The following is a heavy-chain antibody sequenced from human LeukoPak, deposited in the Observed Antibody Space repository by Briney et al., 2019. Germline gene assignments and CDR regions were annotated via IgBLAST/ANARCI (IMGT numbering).Heavy chain of an antibody. CDR2: IKYDGDEE. CDR1: GFTFSDYW. D-gene: IGHD1-26*01. V-gene: IGHV3-7*01. CDR3: ARDQSGSYGD. Sequence: GGSLRLSCAASGFTFSDYWMSWMRQAPGKGLEWVANIKYDGDEEYYVDSVKGRFTISRDNAKNSLYLQMNSLRAEDTAVYYCARDQSGSYGDWGQGTLVTVSS. J-gene: IGHJ4*02.